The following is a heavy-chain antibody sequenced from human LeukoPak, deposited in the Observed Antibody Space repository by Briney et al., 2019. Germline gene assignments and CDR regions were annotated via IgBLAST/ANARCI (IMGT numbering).Heavy chain of an antibody. J-gene: IGHJ4*02. CDR2: INHSGTT. V-gene: IGHV4-34*01. Sequence: SETLSLTCAVYGGSFSDYYWSWIRQPPVKGLEWIGEINHSGTTNYSPSLKSRVSISVDTSKNQFSLKLNSVAAADAAMYYCASHYSSGSYRYTGSFDSWGQGMLVNVSS. D-gene: IGHD3-16*02. CDR1: GGSFSDYY. CDR3: ASHYSSGSYRYTGSFDS.